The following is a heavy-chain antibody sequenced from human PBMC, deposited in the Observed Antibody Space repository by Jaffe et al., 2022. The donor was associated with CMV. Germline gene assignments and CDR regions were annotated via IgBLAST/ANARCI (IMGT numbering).Heavy chain of an antibody. J-gene: IGHJ4*02. V-gene: IGHV1-18*01. CDR3: ARVTAGILTGYYLRYFDY. CDR1: GYTFTSYG. D-gene: IGHD3-9*01. CDR2: ISAYNGNT. Sequence: QVQLVQSGAEVKKPGASVKVSCKASGYTFTSYGISWVRQAPGQGLEWMGWISAYNGNTNYAQKLQGRVTMTTDTSTSTAYMELRSLRSDDTAVYYCARVTAGILTGYYLRYFDYWGQGTLVTVSS.